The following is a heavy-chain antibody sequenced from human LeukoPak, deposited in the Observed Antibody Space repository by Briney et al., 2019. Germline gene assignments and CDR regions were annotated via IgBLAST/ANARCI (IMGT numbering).Heavy chain of an antibody. D-gene: IGHD2-2*01. J-gene: IGHJ6*02. V-gene: IGHV4-34*01. CDR3: ARGRVVVPAAMYLFAYYYYGMDV. Sequence: SETLSLTCAVYGGSFSGYYWSWIRQPPGKGPEWIGEINHSGSTNYNPSLKSRVTISVDTSKNQFSLKLSSVTAADTAVYYCARGRVVVPAAMYLFAYYYYGMDVWGQGTTVTVSS. CDR1: GGSFSGYY. CDR2: INHSGST.